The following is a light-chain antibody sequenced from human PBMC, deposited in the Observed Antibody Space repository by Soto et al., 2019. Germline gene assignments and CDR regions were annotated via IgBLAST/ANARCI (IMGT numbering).Light chain of an antibody. J-gene: IGLJ1*01. CDR2: VTD. Sequence: QSVLTQPPSVSGTLGQGVTISCSGSTSNIGENTVAWFQQLPGTAPKVLIYVTDRRPSGVPDRFSGSKSGTSAYLAISGLQSEDEAVYNCAAWDVTLNGHVFRTGTKVPVL. CDR1: TSNIGENT. V-gene: IGLV1-44*01. CDR3: AAWDVTLNGHV.